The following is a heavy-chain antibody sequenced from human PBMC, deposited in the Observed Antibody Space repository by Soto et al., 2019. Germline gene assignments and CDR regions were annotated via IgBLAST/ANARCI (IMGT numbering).Heavy chain of an antibody. CDR3: ARGINYDSSGYYTPYYFDY. J-gene: IGHJ4*02. V-gene: IGHV6-1*01. Sequence: QVQLQQSGPGLVKPSQTLSLTCAISGDSVSSNSAAWNWIRQSPSRGLEWLGRTYYRSKWYNDYAVSVKSRITINPDTSKNQFSLQLNSVTPEDTAVYYCARGINYDSSGYYTPYYFDYWGQGTLVTVSS. CDR1: GDSVSSNSAA. CDR2: TYYRSKWYN. D-gene: IGHD3-22*01.